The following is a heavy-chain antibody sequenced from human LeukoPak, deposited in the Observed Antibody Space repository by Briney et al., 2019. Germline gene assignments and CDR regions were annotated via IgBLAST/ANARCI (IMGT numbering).Heavy chain of an antibody. CDR1: GYTFTSYG. V-gene: IGHV1-18*01. CDR3: ARESTSRECSSTSCYTSYYFDY. Sequence: ASVKVSCKASGYTFTSYGISWVRQAPGQGLEWMGWISAYNGNTNYAQKLQGRVTMTTDTSTSAAYMELRSLRSDDTAVYYCARESTSRECSSTSCYTSYYFDYWGQGTLVTVSS. D-gene: IGHD2-2*02. J-gene: IGHJ4*02. CDR2: ISAYNGNT.